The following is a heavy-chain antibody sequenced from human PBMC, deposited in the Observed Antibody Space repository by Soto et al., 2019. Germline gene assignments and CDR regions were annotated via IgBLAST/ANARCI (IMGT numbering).Heavy chain of an antibody. Sequence: PGGSLRLSCAASGFTFSNAWMNWVRQATGKGLEWVGRIKSKTDGGTTDYAAPVKGRFTISRDDSKNTLYLQMNSLKTEDTAVYYCTTGVRANYDFWSGYYPPYYYYGMDVWGQGTTVTVSS. CDR1: GFTFSNAW. J-gene: IGHJ6*02. CDR3: TTGVRANYDFWSGYYPPYYYYGMDV. CDR2: IKSKTDGGTT. V-gene: IGHV3-15*07. D-gene: IGHD3-3*01.